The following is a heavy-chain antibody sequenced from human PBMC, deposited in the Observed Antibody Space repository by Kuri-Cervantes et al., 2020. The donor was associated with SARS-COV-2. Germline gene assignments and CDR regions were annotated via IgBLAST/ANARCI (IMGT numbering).Heavy chain of an antibody. J-gene: IGHJ4*02. D-gene: IGHD4-11*01. CDR3: TREAYDYNMGFDS. CDR1: GFTFDDYT. Sequence: GGSLRLSCAASGFTFDDYTMHWVRHAPGKGLEWVSLISWDGGSTYYADSVKGRFTISRDNSRNIVYLQMNSLRPEDTALYYCTREAYDYNMGFDSWGQGTLVTVSS. CDR2: ISWDGGST. V-gene: IGHV3-43*01.